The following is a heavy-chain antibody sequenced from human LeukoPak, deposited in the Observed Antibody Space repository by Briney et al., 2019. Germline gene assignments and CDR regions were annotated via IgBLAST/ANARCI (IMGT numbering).Heavy chain of an antibody. CDR2: MNPNSGNK. D-gene: IGHD5-24*01. CDR3: ARGPRWLPFDY. Sequence: ASVKVSCKASGYTFTSYDINWVRQATGKGREWMGWMNPNSGNKGYVQKFQGRVTMTRNTSISTAYMELSSLRSEDTAVYYCARGPRWLPFDYWGQGTLVTVSS. J-gene: IGHJ4*02. V-gene: IGHV1-8*01. CDR1: GYTFTSYD.